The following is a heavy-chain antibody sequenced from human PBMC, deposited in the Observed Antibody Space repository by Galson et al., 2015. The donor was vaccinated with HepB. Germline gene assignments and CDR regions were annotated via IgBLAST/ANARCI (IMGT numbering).Heavy chain of an antibody. CDR1: GFTVSSNY. D-gene: IGHD4-23*01. CDR2: ISITSLYM. V-gene: IGHV3-21*01. Sequence: SLRLSCAASGFTVSSNYMSWVRQAPGKGLEWVSSISITSLYMYYADSVKGRFTISRDNAENSLYLQMSSLRAEDTAVYYCARSLQVSIYGGYRWDAFHIWGQGTMVTVSS. J-gene: IGHJ3*02. CDR3: ARSLQVSIYGGYRWDAFHI.